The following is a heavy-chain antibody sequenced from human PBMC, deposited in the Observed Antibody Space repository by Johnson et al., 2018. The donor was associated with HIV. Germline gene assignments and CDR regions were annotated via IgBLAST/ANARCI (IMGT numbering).Heavy chain of an antibody. Sequence: VQLVESGGGVVRPGGSLRLSCAASGFTFDDYGMSWVRQAPGKGLEWVSGINWNGGSTGYADSVKGRFTISRDNAKNSLYLQMNSLRVEDTAVYYCAREARIVVVEASDAFDIWGQGTMVTVSS. CDR3: AREARIVVVEASDAFDI. CDR1: GFTFDDYG. D-gene: IGHD3-22*01. V-gene: IGHV3-20*04. CDR2: INWNGGST. J-gene: IGHJ3*02.